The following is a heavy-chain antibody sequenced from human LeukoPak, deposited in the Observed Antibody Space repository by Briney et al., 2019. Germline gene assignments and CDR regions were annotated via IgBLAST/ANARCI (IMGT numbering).Heavy chain of an antibody. CDR3: ARGQGSGWRDAFDI. V-gene: IGHV1-8*02. D-gene: IGHD6-19*01. J-gene: IGHJ3*02. CDR2: MNPNSGNT. CDR1: GYTFTSYD. Sequence: ASVKVSCKASGYTFTSYDINWVRQATGQGLEWMGWMNPNSGNTGYAQKLQGRVTMTTDTSTSTAYMELRSLRSDDTAVYYCARGQGSGWRDAFDIWGQGTMVTVSS.